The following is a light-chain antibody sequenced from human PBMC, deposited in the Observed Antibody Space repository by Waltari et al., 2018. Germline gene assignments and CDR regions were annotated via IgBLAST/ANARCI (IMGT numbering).Light chain of an antibody. V-gene: IGKV4-1*01. CDR3: QQYYSTPQT. CDR1: QSVLYSSNNTNY. J-gene: IGKJ1*01. CDR2: WAS. Sequence: DIVMTQSPDSLAVSLGERATINSKSSQSVLYSSNNTNYLAWSQQKPGQPPKLPIYWASTRESGVPARFSGSGSGTDFTLTISSLKAEDVAVYYCQQYYSTPQTFGQGTKVEIK.